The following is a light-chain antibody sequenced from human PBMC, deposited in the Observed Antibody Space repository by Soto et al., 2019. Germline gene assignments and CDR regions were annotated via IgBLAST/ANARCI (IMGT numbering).Light chain of an antibody. Sequence: EIVLPQSPATLSLSPGERATLSCRASQSVSSSYLAWYQQKPGQAPSLLIYGASTRATGIPARFSGSGSGTEFTLTISSLQSEDFAVYYCQQYDNSPLTFGRGTKVDIK. CDR3: QQYDNSPLT. CDR1: QSVSSSY. CDR2: GAS. V-gene: IGKV3-15*01. J-gene: IGKJ4*01.